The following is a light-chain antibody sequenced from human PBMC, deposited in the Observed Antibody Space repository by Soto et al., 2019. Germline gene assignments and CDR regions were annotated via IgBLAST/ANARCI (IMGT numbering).Light chain of an antibody. CDR1: QSVSSSY. J-gene: IGKJ1*01. CDR2: DVS. Sequence: EIVLTQSPGTLSLSPGERATLSCRASQSVSSSYLAWYQQKPGQAPRLLIYDVSNRATGIPARFSGSGSGTDFTLTISSLEPEDFAVYYCQQYDSTVWTFGQGTKVDI. CDR3: QQYDSTVWT. V-gene: IGKV3-20*01.